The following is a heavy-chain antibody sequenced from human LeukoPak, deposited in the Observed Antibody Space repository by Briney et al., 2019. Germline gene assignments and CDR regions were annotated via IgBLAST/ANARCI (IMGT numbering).Heavy chain of an antibody. J-gene: IGHJ6*02. V-gene: IGHV3-21*01. D-gene: IGHD3-3*01. Sequence: GGSLRLSCAASGFTFSSYSMNWVRQAPGKGLEWVSSISSSSSYIYYADSVKGRFTISRDNAKNSLYLQMNSLRAEDTAVYYCARDLGYYDFWSGYYGSYYYYGTDVWGQGTTVTVSS. CDR3: ARDLGYYDFWSGYYGSYYYYGTDV. CDR2: ISSSSSYI. CDR1: GFTFSSYS.